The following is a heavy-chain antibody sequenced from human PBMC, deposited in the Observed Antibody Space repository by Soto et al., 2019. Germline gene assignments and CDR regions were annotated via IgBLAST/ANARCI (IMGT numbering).Heavy chain of an antibody. V-gene: IGHV3-21*01. CDR3: AREGYYYYGMDV. Sequence: SLRLSCAASGFTFSSYSMNWVRQAPGKGLEWVSSISSSSSYIYYADSVKGRFTISRDNAKNSLYLQMNSLRAEDTAVYYCAREGYYYYGMDVWGQGTTVTVSS. J-gene: IGHJ6*02. CDR2: ISSSSSYI. CDR1: GFTFSSYS.